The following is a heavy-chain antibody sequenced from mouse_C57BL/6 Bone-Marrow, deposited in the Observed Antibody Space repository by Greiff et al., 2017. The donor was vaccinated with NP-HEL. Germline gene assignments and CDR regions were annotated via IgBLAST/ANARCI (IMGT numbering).Heavy chain of an antibody. CDR3: ARPYYYGSSRYYFDY. CDR1: GFNIKNTY. Sequence: VQLQQSVAELVRPGASVKLSCTASGFNIKNTYMHWVKQRPEQGVEWIGRIDPANGNTKYAPKFQGKATITADTSSNTAYLQLSSLKSEDTAIYYCARPYYYGSSRYYFDYWGQGTTLTVSS. CDR2: IDPANGNT. V-gene: IGHV14-3*01. D-gene: IGHD1-1*01. J-gene: IGHJ2*01.